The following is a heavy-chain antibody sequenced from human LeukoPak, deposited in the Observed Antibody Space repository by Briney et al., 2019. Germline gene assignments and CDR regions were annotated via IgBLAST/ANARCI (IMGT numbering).Heavy chain of an antibody. CDR1: GGSISSYY. D-gene: IGHD3-3*01. CDR3: ARQGGNFGIDY. CDR2: IYYSGST. Sequence: PSETLSLTCSVSGGSISSYYWSWVRQPPGKGLDWIGHIYYSGSTKYNPSLKSRVTISVDTSKNQFSLKLSSVTAADTAVYYCARQGGNFGIDYWGQGTLVTVSS. V-gene: IGHV4-59*08. J-gene: IGHJ4*02.